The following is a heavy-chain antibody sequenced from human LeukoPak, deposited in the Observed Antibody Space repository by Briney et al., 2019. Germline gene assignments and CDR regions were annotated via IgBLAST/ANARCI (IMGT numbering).Heavy chain of an antibody. D-gene: IGHD3-22*01. CDR2: IGSDNKP. J-gene: IGHJ4*02. CDR1: GFTFSAYA. Sequence: GGSLRLSCEASGFTFSAYAMTWVRQAPGKGLEWVSSIGSDNKPHYSESVKGRFAISRDNSKNTLFLQLHNLRVEDTALYYCARDLRDYYDSSGYSLPFAYWGQGTLVTVSS. CDR3: ARDLRDYYDSSGYSLPFAY. V-gene: IGHV3-23*01.